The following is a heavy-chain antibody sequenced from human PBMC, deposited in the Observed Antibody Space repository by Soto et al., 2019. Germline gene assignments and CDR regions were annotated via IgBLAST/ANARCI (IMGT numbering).Heavy chain of an antibody. CDR3: ARVSISGSYYADCHHYYCYGMDV. CDR1: GFTFSSYS. Sequence: PGGSLRLSCAASGFTFSSYSMNWVRQAPGKGLEWVSSISSSSSYIYYADSVKGRFTISRDNAKNSLYLQMNSLRAEDTAVYYCARVSISGSYYADCHHYYCYGMDVWGQGTTVTVSS. V-gene: IGHV3-21*01. D-gene: IGHD3-10*01. J-gene: IGHJ6*02. CDR2: ISSSSSYI.